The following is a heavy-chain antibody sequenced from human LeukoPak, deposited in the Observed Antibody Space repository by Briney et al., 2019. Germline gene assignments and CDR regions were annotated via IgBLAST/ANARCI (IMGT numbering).Heavy chain of an antibody. Sequence: GGSLRLSCVASGFTFNTYAMSWVRQRPGQGPELVSMISSRGDTTDYAESVKNRFTISRDNAKSTLYLQLESPRGEDTAMYYCAKDPRAMGRYFFDDWGQGTLVTVSS. J-gene: IGHJ4*01. CDR1: GFTFNTYA. CDR3: AKDPRAMGRYFFDD. CDR2: ISSRGDTT. D-gene: IGHD3-16*01. V-gene: IGHV3-23*01.